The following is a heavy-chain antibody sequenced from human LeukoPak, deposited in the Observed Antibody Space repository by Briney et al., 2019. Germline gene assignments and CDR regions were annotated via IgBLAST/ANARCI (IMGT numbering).Heavy chain of an antibody. CDR3: AKLNGVVILDMDV. Sequence: GVSLRLSCAASGFTFCSYGMHWVRQAPGKGLEWVAFIRYDGSNKYYADSVKGRFTISRDNSKNTLYLQMNSLRAEDTAVYYCAKLNGVVILDMDVWGKGTTVTVSS. D-gene: IGHD3-3*01. CDR1: GFTFCSYG. V-gene: IGHV3-30*02. CDR2: IRYDGSNK. J-gene: IGHJ6*03.